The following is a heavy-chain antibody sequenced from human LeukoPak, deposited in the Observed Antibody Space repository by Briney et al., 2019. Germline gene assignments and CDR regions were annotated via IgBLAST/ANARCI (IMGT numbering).Heavy chain of an antibody. Sequence: PSETLSLTCTVSGGSISTYYWGWIRQSPGKGLEWIGYISDRDGATYNPSLKSRVTMSVDTSKTHFSLKLNSVTAADTAVYYCARLPSHWGQGTLVTVSS. CDR1: GGSISTYY. CDR3: ARLPSH. V-gene: IGHV4-59*08. J-gene: IGHJ4*02. CDR2: ISDRDGA.